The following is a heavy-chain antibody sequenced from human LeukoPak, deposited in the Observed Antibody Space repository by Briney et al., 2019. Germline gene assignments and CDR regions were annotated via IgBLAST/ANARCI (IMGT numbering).Heavy chain of an antibody. CDR3: ASSRSAGLWFG. D-gene: IGHD3-10*01. CDR1: GGSISSYY. J-gene: IGHJ4*02. CDR2: IYYSGST. V-gene: IGHV4-59*01. Sequence: PETLSLTCTVSGGSISSYYWSWIRQPPGKGLEWIGYIYYSGSTNYNPSLKSRVTISVDTSKNQFSLKLSSVTAADTAVYYCASSRSAGLWFGWGQGTLVTVSS.